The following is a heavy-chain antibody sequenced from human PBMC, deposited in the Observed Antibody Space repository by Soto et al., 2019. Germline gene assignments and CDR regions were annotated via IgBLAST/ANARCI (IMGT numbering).Heavy chain of an antibody. CDR1: GFSLKSSGVG. V-gene: IGHV2-5*01. J-gene: IGHJ4*02. D-gene: IGHD2-2*01. CDR2: LQWNGDM. CDR3: AYSLYHHLLYPALLWDY. Sequence: QITLKESGPTVVKPTQTLTLTGTFSGFSLKSSGVGVGWMRQPPGKALECLALLQWNGDMRYSPSLKTRLTITKNTSKDQVVLTMTDMDPSDTGTYYCAYSLYHHLLYPALLWDYWGQGTLITVSS.